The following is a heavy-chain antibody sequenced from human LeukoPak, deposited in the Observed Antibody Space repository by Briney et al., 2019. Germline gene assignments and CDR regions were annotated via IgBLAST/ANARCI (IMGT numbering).Heavy chain of an antibody. V-gene: IGHV3-33*01. CDR2: IWYDGSNK. J-gene: IGHJ4*02. CDR3: ARDPYSPTYYYDSSGFFDY. Sequence: GGSLRLSCAASGFTFSSYGMHWVRQAPGKGLEWVAVIWYDGSNKYYADSVKGRFTISRDNSKNTLYLQMNSLRAEDTAVYYCARDPYSPTYYYDSSGFFDYWGQGTLVTISS. D-gene: IGHD3-22*01. CDR1: GFTFSSYG.